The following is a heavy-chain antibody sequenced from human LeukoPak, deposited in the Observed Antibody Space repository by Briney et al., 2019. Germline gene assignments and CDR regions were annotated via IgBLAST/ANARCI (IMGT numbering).Heavy chain of an antibody. CDR3: ARDSQDIVVVPAAIRRYYYYMDV. Sequence: SVKVSCKASGGTFSSYAISWVRQAPGQGLEWMGGIIPIFGTANYAQKFQGRVTITTDESTSTAYMELSSLRSEDTAVYYCARDSQDIVVVPAAIRRYYYYMDVWGKGTTVTVSS. J-gene: IGHJ6*03. V-gene: IGHV1-69*05. CDR2: IIPIFGTA. CDR1: GGTFSSYA. D-gene: IGHD2-2*02.